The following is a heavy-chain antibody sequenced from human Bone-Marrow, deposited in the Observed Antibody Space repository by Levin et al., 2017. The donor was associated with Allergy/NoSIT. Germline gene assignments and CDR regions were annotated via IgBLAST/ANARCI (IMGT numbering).Heavy chain of an antibody. CDR2: ISDNGGNE. J-gene: IGHJ2*01. V-gene: IGHV3-30-3*01. CDR1: GFSFSTYV. CDR3: VRPSHYDWYFEV. Sequence: GGSLRLSCVASGFSFSTYVIHWVRQAPGKGLEWLAVISDNGGNENFADSVKGRFSISRDNSRNTVYLQMNFLRVEDTAVYYCVRPSHYDWYFEVWGRGTLVTVSS. D-gene: IGHD3-16*01.